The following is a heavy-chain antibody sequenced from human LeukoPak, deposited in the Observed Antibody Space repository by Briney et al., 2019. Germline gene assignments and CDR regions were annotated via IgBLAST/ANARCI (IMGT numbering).Heavy chain of an antibody. CDR3: ARHVTISGPYDASDI. V-gene: IGHV4-59*08. Sequence: SETLSLTCSVSDGSISSYYWSWIRQPPGKGLEWIGYIYYSGGTDYNPSLKSRVTVSVDTSKNQFSLKLRSVTAADTAVYYCARHVTISGPYDASDIWGQGTMVTVSP. D-gene: IGHD5-24*01. J-gene: IGHJ3*02. CDR1: DGSISSYY. CDR2: IYYSGGT.